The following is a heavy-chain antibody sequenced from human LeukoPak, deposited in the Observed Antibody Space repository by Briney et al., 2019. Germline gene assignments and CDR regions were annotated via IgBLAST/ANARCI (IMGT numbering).Heavy chain of an antibody. J-gene: IGHJ4*02. V-gene: IGHV3-30*04. CDR3: ATLNGHIDY. CDR1: GFIFSIYA. D-gene: IGHD5-24*01. CDR2: ISYDGTSK. Sequence: PGTSLGLSCAASGFIFSIYAIHWVRQAPGKGLEWVTVISYDGTSKYYAESVKGRFTISRDNSKNTLYLQMNSLRLEDTAMYHCATLNGHIDYWGQGTLVTVSS.